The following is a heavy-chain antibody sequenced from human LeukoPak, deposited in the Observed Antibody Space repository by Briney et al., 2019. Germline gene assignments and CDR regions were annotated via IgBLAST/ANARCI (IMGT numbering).Heavy chain of an antibody. CDR3: SREATYCGGDCLLDF. CDR2: IYTSGST. V-gene: IGHV4-4*07. Sequence: SPTLSLTCTVSGVSISSYYWSWIRQPAGKGLERIGCIYTSGSTNYNPSLKSRLTMSVDTFKNQVSLKLTSVTAADTAVYYCSREATYCGGDCLLDFWGQGTLVSVSS. D-gene: IGHD2-21*01. J-gene: IGHJ4*02. CDR1: GVSISSYY.